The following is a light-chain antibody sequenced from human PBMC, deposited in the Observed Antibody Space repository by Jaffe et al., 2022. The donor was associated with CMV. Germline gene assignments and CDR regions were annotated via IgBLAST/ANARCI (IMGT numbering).Light chain of an antibody. Sequence: SYVLTQPPSVSVAPGKTARITCGGNNIGSKSVHWYQQKPGQAPVLVIYYDSDRPSGIPERFSGSNSGNTATLTISRVEAGDEADYYCQVWDSSSDHRLWVFGGGTKLTVL. CDR1: NIGSKS. V-gene: IGLV3-21*04. J-gene: IGLJ3*02. CDR3: QVWDSSSDHRLWV. CDR2: YDS.